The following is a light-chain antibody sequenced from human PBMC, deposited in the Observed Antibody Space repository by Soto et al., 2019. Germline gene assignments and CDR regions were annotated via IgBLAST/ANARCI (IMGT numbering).Light chain of an antibody. CDR1: QGISSY. J-gene: IGKJ1*01. CDR3: QQSYSTPWT. V-gene: IGKV1D-8*03. CDR2: AAS. Sequence: VIWMTQSPSLLSASTGDRVTISCLMSQGISSYLAWYQQKPGKAPELLIYAASTLQSGVPSRFSGSGSGTDFTLTISSLQPEDFATYYCQQSYSTPWTFGQGTKVDIK.